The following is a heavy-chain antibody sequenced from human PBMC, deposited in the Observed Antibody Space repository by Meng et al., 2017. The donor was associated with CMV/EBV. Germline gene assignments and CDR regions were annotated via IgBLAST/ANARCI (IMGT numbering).Heavy chain of an antibody. CDR3: ARDRTMVRGVTGY. V-gene: IGHV1-18*01. CDR1: GLPLANLG. D-gene: IGHD3-10*01. Sequence: QVQLVESGAWVKKPWGSGEGLVKGSGLPLANLGISWVRQGPGQRLEWMRWISAYNGNTNYAQKLQGRVTMTTDTSTSTAYMELRSLRSDDTAVYYCARDRTMVRGVTGYWGQGTLVTVSS. CDR2: ISAYNGNT. J-gene: IGHJ4*02.